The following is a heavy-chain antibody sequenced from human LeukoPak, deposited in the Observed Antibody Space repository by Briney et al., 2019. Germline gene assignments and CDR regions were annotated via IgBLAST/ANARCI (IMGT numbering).Heavy chain of an antibody. CDR3: ARHGYSSGFYWFDP. CDR2: IFYSGST. CDR1: GDSIISSTYY. D-gene: IGHD6-19*01. V-gene: IGHV4-39*01. J-gene: IGHJ5*02. Sequence: PSETLSLTCTVSGDSIISSTYYWGWIRQPPGKGLEGIGSIFYSGSTYYSPSLKSRITISVDTSKNLFSLNLRSVTAADTAVYYCARHGYSSGFYWFDPWGQGTLVTVSS.